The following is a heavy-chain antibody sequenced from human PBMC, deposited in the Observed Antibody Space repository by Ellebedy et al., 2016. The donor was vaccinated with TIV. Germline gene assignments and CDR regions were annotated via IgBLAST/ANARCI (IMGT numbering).Heavy chain of an antibody. CDR3: ARGETNDYSNYDLPGNNWFDP. CDR1: GYTFTGYY. D-gene: IGHD4-11*01. Sequence: AASVKVSCKASGYTFTGYYMHWVRQAPGQGLEWMGWINPNSGGTNYAQKFQGRVTMTRDTSISTAYMELSRLRSDDTAVYYCARGETNDYSNYDLPGNNWFDPWGQGTLVTVSS. CDR2: INPNSGGT. J-gene: IGHJ5*02. V-gene: IGHV1-2*02.